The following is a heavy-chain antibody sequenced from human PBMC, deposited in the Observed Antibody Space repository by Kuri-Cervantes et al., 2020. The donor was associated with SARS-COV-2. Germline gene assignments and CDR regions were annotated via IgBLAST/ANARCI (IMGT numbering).Heavy chain of an antibody. CDR1: GFTFDDYG. V-gene: IGHV3-9*01. CDR2: ISWNSGST. CDR3: AKAPKLQGHFDL. J-gene: IGHJ2*01. Sequence: GGSLRLSCAASGFTFDDYGMSWVRQAPGKGLEGVSGISWNSGSTGYADSVKGRFTISRDNAKNSLYLQMNSLRAEDTALYYCAKAPKLQGHFDLWGRGTLVTVSS.